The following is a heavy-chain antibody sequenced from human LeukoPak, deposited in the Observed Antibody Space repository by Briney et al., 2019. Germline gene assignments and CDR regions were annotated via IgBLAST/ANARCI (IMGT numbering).Heavy chain of an antibody. J-gene: IGHJ4*02. V-gene: IGHV4-4*02. D-gene: IGHD1-26*01. CDR2: IYHGGTT. Sequence: SETLSLTCSVSGDSISSGNWWSWVRQPPGKGLEWIGEIYHGGTTNYNPSLRSRVTISVDKSKNQFSLKLSSVTAADTAVYYCARAAHSGSLAPFDYWGQGTLVTVSS. CDR3: ARAAHSGSLAPFDY. CDR1: GDSISSGNW.